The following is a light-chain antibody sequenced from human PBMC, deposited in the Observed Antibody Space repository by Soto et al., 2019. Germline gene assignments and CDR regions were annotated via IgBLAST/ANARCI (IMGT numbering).Light chain of an antibody. CDR2: EGS. CDR3: CSYAGSHVV. J-gene: IGLJ2*01. CDR1: SSDVGSYNL. V-gene: IGLV2-23*01. Sequence: QSALTQPASVSGSPGLSITISCTGTSSDVGSYNLVSWYQQHPGKAPKLMIYEGSKRPSGVSNRFSGSKSGNTASLTISGLQAEDEADYYCCSYAGSHVVFGGGTKLTVL.